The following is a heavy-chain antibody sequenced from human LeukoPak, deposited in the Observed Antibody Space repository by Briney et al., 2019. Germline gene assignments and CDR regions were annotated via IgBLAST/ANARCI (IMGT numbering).Heavy chain of an antibody. D-gene: IGHD6-6*01. CDR3: ARRTGGIAARPRWFDP. V-gene: IGHV4-34*01. J-gene: IGHJ5*02. CDR2: INHSGST. CDR1: GGSFSGYY. Sequence: PSETLSLTCPVYGGSFSGYYWSWLRQPPGKGLEWIGEINHSGSTNHNPSLKSRVTISVDTSKNQFSLKLSSVTAADTAVYYCARRTGGIAARPRWFDPWGQGTLVTVSS.